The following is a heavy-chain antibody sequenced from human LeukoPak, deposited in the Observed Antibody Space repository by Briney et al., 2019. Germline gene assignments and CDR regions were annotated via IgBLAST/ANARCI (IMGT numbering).Heavy chain of an antibody. CDR2: ISHDGVDK. J-gene: IGHJ3*01. CDR3: AKEMAAGTTDALHV. Sequence: GGSLRLSCATSGFTFSNLGMHWVRQAPGKGLEGVAIISHDGVDKYYAVSVRGRFTISRDNPNNTLSLQMNSLRAEDTAVYYCAKEMAAGTTDALHVWGQGTMVTVSS. D-gene: IGHD1-1*01. V-gene: IGHV3-30*18. CDR1: GFTFSNLG.